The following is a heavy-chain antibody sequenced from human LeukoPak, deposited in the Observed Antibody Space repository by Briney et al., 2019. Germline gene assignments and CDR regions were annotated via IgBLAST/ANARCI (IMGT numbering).Heavy chain of an antibody. Sequence: MASETLSLTCTVSGGSISSGDYYWSWIRQPPGKGLEWIGYIYYSGSTYYNPSLKSRVTISVDTSKNQFSLKLSSVTAADTAVYYCAREGRGYCSGGSCSDYWGQGTLVTVSS. CDR1: GGSISSGDYY. D-gene: IGHD2-15*01. J-gene: IGHJ4*02. CDR3: AREGRGYCSGGSCSDY. V-gene: IGHV4-30-4*01. CDR2: IYYSGST.